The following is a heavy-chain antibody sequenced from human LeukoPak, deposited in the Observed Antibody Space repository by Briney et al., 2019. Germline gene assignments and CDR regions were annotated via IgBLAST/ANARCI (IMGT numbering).Heavy chain of an antibody. V-gene: IGHV3-23*01. J-gene: IGHJ4*02. D-gene: IGHD2-15*01. CDR3: AKGDDDRYCSGGSCCGFDY. CDR2: IRGSGGST. Sequence: GGSLRLSCAASGFTFSTYAMSWVRQAPGMGLEWVSGIRGSGGSTNYADSVKGRFTISRDNSMNTLYLQMTSLRAEDTALYYCAKGDDDRYCSGGSCCGFDYWGQGTPVTVSS. CDR1: GFTFSTYA.